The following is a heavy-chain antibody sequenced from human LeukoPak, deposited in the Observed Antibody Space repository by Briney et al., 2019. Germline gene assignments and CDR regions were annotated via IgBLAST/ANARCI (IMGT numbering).Heavy chain of an antibody. Sequence: TSETLSLTCSVSGGSISSYYWSWIRQPPGKGLEWIGYIYYSGSTNYNPSLKSRVTISVDTSKNQFSLKLSSVTAADTAVYYCARDGQYCSSTSCYYYGMDVWGQGTTVTVSS. J-gene: IGHJ6*02. V-gene: IGHV4-59*12. CDR1: GGSISSYY. CDR3: ARDGQYCSSTSCYYYGMDV. CDR2: IYYSGST. D-gene: IGHD2-2*01.